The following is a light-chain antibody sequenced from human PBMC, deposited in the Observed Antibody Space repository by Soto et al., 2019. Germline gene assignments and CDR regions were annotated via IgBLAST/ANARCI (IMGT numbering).Light chain of an antibody. CDR3: HQNYSIPYT. Sequence: DFVMTQSPDSLVVSLGERATINCKSSHSLLDNSYKKKYLDWYQQRPGQPPKLLNYWATTRECGAADRFNGGGAATDFSLTSSSLQDEDVAVYYCHQNYSIPYTFGQGTRLEI. V-gene: IGKV4-1*01. CDR2: WAT. J-gene: IGKJ2*01. CDR1: HSLLDNSYKKKY.